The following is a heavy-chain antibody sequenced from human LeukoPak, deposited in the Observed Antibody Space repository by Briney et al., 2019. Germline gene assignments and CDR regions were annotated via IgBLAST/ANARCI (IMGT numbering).Heavy chain of an antibody. D-gene: IGHD6-6*01. J-gene: IGHJ4*02. V-gene: IGHV3-13*04. CDR3: ARGDSIAAFDY. CDR1: GFTFSSYD. CDR2: IGTAGDT. Sequence: GGSLRLSCAASGFTFSSYDMHWVRQATGKGLEWVSAIGTAGDTYYPGSVKGRFTISRENAKNSLYLQMSSLRAGDTAVYYCARGDSIAAFDYWGQGTLVTVSS.